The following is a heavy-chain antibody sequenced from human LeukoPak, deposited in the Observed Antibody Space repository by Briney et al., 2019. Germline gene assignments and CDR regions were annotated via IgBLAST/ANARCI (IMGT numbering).Heavy chain of an antibody. Sequence: ASVKVSCKASGYTFTGYYMHWVRQAPGQGLEWMGWINPNSGGTNYAQKFQGRVTMTRDTSISTAYMELSRLRSDDTAVYYCVWVQWELPYHFDYWGQGTLVTVSS. V-gene: IGHV1-2*02. D-gene: IGHD1-26*01. J-gene: IGHJ4*02. CDR1: GYTFTGYY. CDR2: INPNSGGT. CDR3: VWVQWELPYHFDY.